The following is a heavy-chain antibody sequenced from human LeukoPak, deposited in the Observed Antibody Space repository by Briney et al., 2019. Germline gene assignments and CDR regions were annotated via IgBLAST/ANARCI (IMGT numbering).Heavy chain of an antibody. D-gene: IGHD1-26*01. V-gene: IGHV4-34*01. CDR3: ARWSGVVGTARGWYFDL. CDR1: GGSFSGYY. J-gene: IGHJ2*01. CDR2: INHSGST. Sequence: PSETLSLTCAVYGGSFSGYYWSWIRQPPGKGLEWIGEINHSGSTNYNPSLKSRVTISVDTSKNQFSLKLSSVTAADTAVYYCARWSGVVGTARGWYFDLWGRGTLVTVSS.